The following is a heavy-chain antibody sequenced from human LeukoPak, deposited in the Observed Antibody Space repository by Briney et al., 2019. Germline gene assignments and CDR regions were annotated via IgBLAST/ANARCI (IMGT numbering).Heavy chain of an antibody. Sequence: PGGSLRLSCAASGFTFSSYGMHWVRQAPGKGLEWVAVIWYDGSDKYYADSVKGRFTISRDNSKNTLYLQMNSLRAEDTAVYYCAREGGRGSYYDYWGQGTLVTVSS. CDR1: GFTFSSYG. J-gene: IGHJ4*02. CDR2: IWYDGSDK. CDR3: AREGGRGSYYDY. V-gene: IGHV3-33*08. D-gene: IGHD3-16*01.